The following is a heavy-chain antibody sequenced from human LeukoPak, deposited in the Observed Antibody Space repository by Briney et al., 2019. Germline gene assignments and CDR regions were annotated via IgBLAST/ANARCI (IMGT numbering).Heavy chain of an antibody. CDR1: GGSFSGYY. Sequence: SETLSLTCAVYGGSFSGYYWSWTRQPPGKGLEWIGEINHSGSTNYNPSLKSRVTISVDTSKNQFSLKLSSVTAADTAVYYCARGVKSRFSHGFDPWGQGTLVTVSS. V-gene: IGHV4-34*01. CDR3: ARGVKSRFSHGFDP. CDR2: INHSGST. J-gene: IGHJ5*02. D-gene: IGHD3-16*01.